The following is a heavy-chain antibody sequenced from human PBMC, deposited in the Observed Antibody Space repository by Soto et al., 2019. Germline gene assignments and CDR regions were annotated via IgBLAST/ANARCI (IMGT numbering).Heavy chain of an antibody. CDR2: IWCDGSNK. J-gene: IGHJ4*02. Sequence: QVQLVESGGGVVQPGRSLRLSCAASGFTFSSYGMHWVRQAPGKGLAWVAVIWCDGSNKFYADSVKGRFTISRDNSKNTVSLQMNSLRDEDSAAYYCATTGPYWGKGTLVTVSS. CDR1: GFTFSSYG. V-gene: IGHV3-33*01. CDR3: ATTGPY.